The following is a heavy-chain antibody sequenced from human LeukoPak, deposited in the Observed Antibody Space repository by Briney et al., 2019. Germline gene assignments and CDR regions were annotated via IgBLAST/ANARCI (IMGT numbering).Heavy chain of an antibody. J-gene: IGHJ3*02. CDR3: ARKGAGVVVPDAFDI. CDR2: ISSSSSYI. D-gene: IGHD3-22*01. Sequence: AGGSLRLSCAASGFIFSSYSMNWVRQAPGKGLEWVSSISSSSSYIYYADSVKGRFTISRDNAKNSLYLQMNSLRAEDTAVYYCARKGAGVVVPDAFDIWGQGTMVTVSS. V-gene: IGHV3-21*01. CDR1: GFIFSSYS.